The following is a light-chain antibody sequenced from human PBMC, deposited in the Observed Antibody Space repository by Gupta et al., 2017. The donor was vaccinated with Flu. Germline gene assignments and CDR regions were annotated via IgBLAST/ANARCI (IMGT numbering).Light chain of an antibody. CDR1: QGVSSY. CDR2: GAS. J-gene: IGKJ4*01. V-gene: IGKV1-9*01. Sequence: DIQLTQSPSFLSASVGDRVTITCRASQGVSSYLAWYQQKPGQAPKLLIYGASILQNGVPSRFSGSGSGPEFTLTISSLQPEDFATYYCQQLNSFGGGTKVEIK. CDR3: QQLNS.